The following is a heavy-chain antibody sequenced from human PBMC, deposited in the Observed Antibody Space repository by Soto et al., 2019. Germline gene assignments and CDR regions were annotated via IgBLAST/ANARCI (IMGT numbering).Heavy chain of an antibody. CDR3: AKGTYSNSPFDY. V-gene: IGHV3-23*01. CDR1: GFTFNNFV. CDR2: ITATGGGI. Sequence: EVQLLESGGGLVQPGGSLRLSCAASGFTFNNFVMSWVRQAPGKGLEWVSSITATGGGIYYADSVKGRFTISRDNSKNTMYLQMNSLRAEDRAVYYCAKGTYSNSPFDYWGQGALVTVSS. J-gene: IGHJ4*02. D-gene: IGHD2-2*01.